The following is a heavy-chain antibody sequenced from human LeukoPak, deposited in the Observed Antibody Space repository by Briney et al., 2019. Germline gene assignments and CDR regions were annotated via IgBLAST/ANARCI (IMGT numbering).Heavy chain of an antibody. V-gene: IGHV4-39*07. D-gene: IGHD4-17*01. CDR2: IYYGGST. CDR1: GGSISSSSYY. J-gene: IGHJ5*02. CDR3: ARDPLTTGNWFDP. Sequence: SETLSLTCTVSGGSISSSSYYWGWIRQPPGKGLEWIGSIYYGGSTYYNPSLKSRVTISVDTSKNQFSLKLSSVTAADTAVYYCARDPLTTGNWFDPWGQGTLVTVSS.